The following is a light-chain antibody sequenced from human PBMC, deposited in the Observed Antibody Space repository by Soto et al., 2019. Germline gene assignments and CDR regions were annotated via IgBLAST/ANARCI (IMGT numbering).Light chain of an antibody. V-gene: IGKV2-28*01. CDR2: LSS. Sequence: DHVLTQSPLSLPVTPGEPASISCRSSQSLLNSNGYNYLHWYLQKPGQSPQLLTYLSSNRDSGVPDRFSGSGSGTDFTLKISRVEAEDVGVYYGMQSLQAPALTFGGGNKVEIK. J-gene: IGKJ4*01. CDR1: QSLLNSNGYNY. CDR3: MQSLQAPALT.